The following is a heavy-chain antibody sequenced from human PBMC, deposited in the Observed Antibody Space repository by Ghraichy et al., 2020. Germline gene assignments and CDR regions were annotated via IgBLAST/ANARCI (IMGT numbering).Heavy chain of an antibody. J-gene: IGHJ4*02. CDR2: IYSLGST. Sequence: GGSLRLSCAASGFIVSSNYMSWVRQAPGKGLEWVSVIYSLGSTYYADSVKDRFTISRDISKNTLYLQMNSLRAEDTAVYYCVADRVGGQRDFGYWGQGTLVTVSS. D-gene: IGHD4-23*01. CDR3: VADRVGGQRDFGY. CDR1: GFIVSSNY. V-gene: IGHV3-66*01.